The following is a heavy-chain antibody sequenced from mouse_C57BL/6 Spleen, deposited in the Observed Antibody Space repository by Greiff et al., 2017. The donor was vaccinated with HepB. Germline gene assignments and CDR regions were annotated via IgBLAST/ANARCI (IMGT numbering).Heavy chain of an antibody. CDR3: ARTGDYYGSSLAY. J-gene: IGHJ3*01. V-gene: IGHV1-18*01. D-gene: IGHD1-1*01. CDR2: INPNNGGT. Sequence: VQLQQSGPELVKPGASVKIPCKASGYTFTDYNMDWVKQSHGKSLEWIGDINPNNGGTIYNQKFKGKATLTVDKSSSTAYMELRSLTSEDTAVYYCARTGDYYGSSLAYWGQGTLVTVSA. CDR1: GYTFTDYN.